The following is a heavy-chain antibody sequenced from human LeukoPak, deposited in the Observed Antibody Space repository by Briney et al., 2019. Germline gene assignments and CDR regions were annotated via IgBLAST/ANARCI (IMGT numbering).Heavy chain of an antibody. CDR3: ARANGVWVGDAFDI. Sequence: ASVKVSCKASGYTFTSYDINWVRQATGQGLEWMGWMNPNSGNTGYAQKFQGRVTMTRNTSISTAYMELSSLRSEDTAVYYCARANGVWVGDAFDIWGQGTMVTVSS. CDR1: GYTFTSYD. V-gene: IGHV1-8*01. D-gene: IGHD2-8*01. CDR2: MNPNSGNT. J-gene: IGHJ3*02.